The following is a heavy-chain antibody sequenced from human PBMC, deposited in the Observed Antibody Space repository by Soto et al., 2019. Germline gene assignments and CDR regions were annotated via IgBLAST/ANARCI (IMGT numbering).Heavy chain of an antibody. V-gene: IGHV3-30-3*01. J-gene: IGHJ6*02. CDR2: ISYDGSNK. CDR1: GFTFSDYW. D-gene: IGHD3-3*01. CDR3: ARSLWSGYPTVSRLYYYYYCIDV. Sequence: PGGSLRLSCEASGFTFSDYWMSWVRQAPGKGPEWVAVISYDGSNKYYADSVKGRFTISRDNSKNTLYLQMNSLRAEDTAVYYCARSLWSGYPTVSRLYYYYYCIDVWCQ.